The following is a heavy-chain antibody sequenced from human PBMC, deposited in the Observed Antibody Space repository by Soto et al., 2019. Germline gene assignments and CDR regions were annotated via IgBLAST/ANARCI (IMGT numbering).Heavy chain of an antibody. D-gene: IGHD6-13*01. V-gene: IGHV3-33*01. CDR1: GFTFSSYG. Sequence: VQLVESGGGVVQPGRSLRLSCAASGFTFSSYGMHWVRQAPGKGLEWVAVIWYDGSNKYYADSVKGRFTISRDNSKNTLYLQMNSLRAEDTAVYYCARDIAAAGTDYWGQGTLVTVSS. J-gene: IGHJ4*02. CDR3: ARDIAAAGTDY. CDR2: IWYDGSNK.